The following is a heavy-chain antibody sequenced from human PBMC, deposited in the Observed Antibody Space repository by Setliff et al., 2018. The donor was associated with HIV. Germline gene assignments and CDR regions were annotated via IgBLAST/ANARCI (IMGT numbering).Heavy chain of an antibody. CDR1: GFIFNNHG. J-gene: IGHJ4*02. D-gene: IGHD3-10*01. V-gene: IGHV3-30*02. CDR3: AGNPQGSYWVFDY. CDR2: IEFDGSDK. Sequence: LRLSCAASGFIFNNHGMHWVRQAPGKGLEWVTFIEFDGSDKYYVDSVKGRFTISRDNSKSMLYLQMNSLRVEDTAMYYCAGNPQGSYWVFDYWGQGALVTVSS.